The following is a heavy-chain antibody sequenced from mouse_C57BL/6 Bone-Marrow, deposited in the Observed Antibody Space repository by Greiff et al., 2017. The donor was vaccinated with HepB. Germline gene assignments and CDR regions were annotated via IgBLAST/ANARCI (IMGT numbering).Heavy chain of an antibody. D-gene: IGHD1-1*01. CDR1: GFTFSDYY. J-gene: IGHJ2*01. V-gene: IGHV5-12*01. CDR2: ISNGGGST. Sequence: EVKVVESGGGLVQPGGSLKLSCAASGFTFSDYYMYWVRQTPEKRLEWVAYISNGGGSTYYPDTVKGRFTISRDNAKNTLYLQMSRLKSEDTAMYCCARRGAYYYFDYWGQGTTLTVSS. CDR3: ARRGAYYYFDY.